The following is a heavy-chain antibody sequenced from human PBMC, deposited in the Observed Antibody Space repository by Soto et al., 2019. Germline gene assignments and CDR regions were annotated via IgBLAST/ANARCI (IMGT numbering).Heavy chain of an antibody. D-gene: IGHD3-22*01. J-gene: IGHJ6*02. CDR2: ISKSASTI. V-gene: IGHV3-11*01. Sequence: GGSLRLSSAGSRFTFCVYYMTWIRQAAGKGLECISYISKSASTIKYAESVKGRFTISRDNAKNSLSLQMNSLRAEDTAVYYCARVGCSGNFCYDGLDVWGQGSAVTVSS. CDR1: RFTFCVYY. CDR3: ARVGCSGNFCYDGLDV.